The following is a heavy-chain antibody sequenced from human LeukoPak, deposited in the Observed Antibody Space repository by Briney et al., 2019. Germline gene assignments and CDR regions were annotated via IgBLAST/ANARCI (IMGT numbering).Heavy chain of an antibody. V-gene: IGHV1-46*01. D-gene: IGHD5-24*01. J-gene: IGHJ4*02. CDR2: INPSGGST. Sequence: ASVKVSCKASGYTFTSYYMHWVRQAPGQGLEWMGIINPSGGSTSYAQKFQGSVTMTRDTSTSTVYMELSSLRSEDTAVYYCARSELQFDYFDYWGQGTLVTVSS. CDR1: GYTFTSYY. CDR3: ARSELQFDYFDY.